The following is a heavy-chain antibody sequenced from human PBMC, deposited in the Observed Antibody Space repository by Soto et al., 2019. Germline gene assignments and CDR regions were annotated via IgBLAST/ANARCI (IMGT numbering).Heavy chain of an antibody. J-gene: IGHJ3*02. CDR2: VYSGGST. V-gene: IGHV3-66*01. D-gene: IGHD3-10*01. CDR1: GFTVTTNY. Sequence: GGSLRLSCAASGFTVTTNYRSWVRQPPGKGLEWVSVVYSGGSTYYADSVKGRFTVSRDNSKNTLYLQMNSLRAEDTAVYYCARDFSGKNDAFDIWGQGTVVTVSS. CDR3: ARDFSGKNDAFDI.